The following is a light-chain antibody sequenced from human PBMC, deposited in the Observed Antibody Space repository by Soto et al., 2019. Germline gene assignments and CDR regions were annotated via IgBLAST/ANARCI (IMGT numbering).Light chain of an antibody. CDR3: QSYDNSLSGYV. CDR1: SSNIGAGYD. V-gene: IGLV1-40*01. CDR2: GNS. Sequence: VLTQPPSVSGAPGQRVTISCTGSSSNIGAGYDVHWYQQLPGTAPKLLIYGNSNRPSGVPDRFSGSKSGTSASLAITGLQAEEETDYYSQSYDNSLSGYVFGTGTEVTDL. J-gene: IGLJ1*01.